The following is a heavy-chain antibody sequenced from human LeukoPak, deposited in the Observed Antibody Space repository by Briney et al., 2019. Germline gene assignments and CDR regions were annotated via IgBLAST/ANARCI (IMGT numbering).Heavy chain of an antibody. CDR2: ISSSSSYI. D-gene: IGHD6-19*01. CDR1: GFTFSSYS. Sequence: GGSLRLPCAASGFTFSSYSMNWVRQAPGKGLEWVSSISSSSSYIYYADSVKGRFTISRDNAKNSLYLQMNSLRAEDTAVYYCARNSEWLVVGYYYYYMDVWGKGTTVTVSS. CDR3: ARNSEWLVVGYYYYYMDV. J-gene: IGHJ6*03. V-gene: IGHV3-21*01.